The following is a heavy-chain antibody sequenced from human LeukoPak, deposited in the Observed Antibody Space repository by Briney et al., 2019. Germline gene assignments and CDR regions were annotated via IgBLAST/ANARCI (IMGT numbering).Heavy chain of an antibody. CDR3: TTAWKYYYGSGSYRRNDY. V-gene: IGHV3-15*01. CDR2: IKSKTDGGTT. J-gene: IGHJ4*02. D-gene: IGHD3-10*01. CDR1: GFTFSNAW. Sequence: GGSLRLSCAASGFTFSNAWMSWVRQAPGKGLEWVGRIKSKTDGGTTDYAAPVKGRFTISRDDSKNTLYLQMNSLKTEDTAVYYCTTAWKYYYGSGSYRRNDYWGQGTLVTVSS.